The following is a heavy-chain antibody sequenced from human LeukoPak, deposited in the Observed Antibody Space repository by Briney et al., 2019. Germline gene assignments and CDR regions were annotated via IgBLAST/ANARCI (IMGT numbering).Heavy chain of an antibody. J-gene: IGHJ4*02. V-gene: IGHV1-2*02. CDR2: INPNNGGT. Sequence: ASVKVSCKASGYTFTGYYMHWVRQAPGQGLEWMGWINPNNGGTNYAQKFQGRVTMTRDTSISTTYMELSRLRSDDTAVYYCARDSIYWGCECYSEFVDYWGQGTLVTVSS. D-gene: IGHD2-21*01. CDR1: GYTFTGYY. CDR3: ARDSIYWGCECYSEFVDY.